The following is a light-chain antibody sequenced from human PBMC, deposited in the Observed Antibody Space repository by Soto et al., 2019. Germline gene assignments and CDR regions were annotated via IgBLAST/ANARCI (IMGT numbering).Light chain of an antibody. J-gene: IGKJ4*01. Sequence: EIVMTQSPATLSVSPGERATLSCRASQSVSSNLAWYQQKPGQAPRLLIYDASTRATGIPARFSGSGSGTEFTLTISSLQSEDFAVYYCQHREDWPLTFGGGTKVDIK. CDR3: QHREDWPLT. CDR2: DAS. CDR1: QSVSSN. V-gene: IGKV3-15*01.